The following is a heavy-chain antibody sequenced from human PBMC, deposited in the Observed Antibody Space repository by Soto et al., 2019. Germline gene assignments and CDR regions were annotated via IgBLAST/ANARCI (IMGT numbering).Heavy chain of an antibody. D-gene: IGHD5-18*01. CDR3: ARAAATAMAYFDY. V-gene: IGHV4-31*03. Sequence: PSETLSLTCTDSGGSISSGGYYWSWIRQHPGKGLEWIGYIYYSGSTYYNPSLKSRVTISVDTSKNQFSLKLSSVTAADTAVYYGARAAATAMAYFDYWGQGTLVTVSS. J-gene: IGHJ4*02. CDR1: GGSISSGGYY. CDR2: IYYSGST.